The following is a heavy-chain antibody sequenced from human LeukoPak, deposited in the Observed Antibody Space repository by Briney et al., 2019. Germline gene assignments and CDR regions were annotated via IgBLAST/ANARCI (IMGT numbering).Heavy chain of an antibody. Sequence: GGSLRLSCAASGFIVSSNYMSWVRQAPGKGLEWVSVIYSGGSTYYADSVKGRFTISRDNSKNTLYLQMNSLRAEDTAVYYCATSYYYGSGSYYNPSDPLEYWGQGTLVTVSS. CDR2: IYSGGST. CDR1: GFIVSSNY. J-gene: IGHJ4*02. V-gene: IGHV3-53*05. CDR3: ATSYYYGSGSYYNPSDPLEY. D-gene: IGHD3-10*01.